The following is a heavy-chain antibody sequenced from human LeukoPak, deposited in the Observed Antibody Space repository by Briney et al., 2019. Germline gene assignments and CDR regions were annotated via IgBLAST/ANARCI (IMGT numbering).Heavy chain of an antibody. D-gene: IGHD2-21*02. V-gene: IGHV3-33*06. CDR1: GFTFSSYG. CDR2: IWYDGSNK. J-gene: IGHJ4*02. Sequence: GGSLLLSCAASGFTFSSYGMHWVRQAPGKGLEWVAVIWYDGSNKYYADSVKGRFTISRDNSKNTLYLQMNSLRAEDTAVYYCVKPFLAYCGGDCYSLDYWGQGTLVTVSS. CDR3: VKPFLAYCGGDCYSLDY.